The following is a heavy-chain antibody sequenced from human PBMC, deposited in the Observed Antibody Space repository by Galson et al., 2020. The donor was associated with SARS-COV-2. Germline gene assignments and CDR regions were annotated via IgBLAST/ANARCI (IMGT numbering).Heavy chain of an antibody. V-gene: IGHV3-48*02. D-gene: IGHD6-6*01. Sequence: GRSLRPSCAASGLTLSSYNMTWVRKAPGMGLSWISFISTASATIFYEDSVTGRFTISRDNAKKSLYLQMNSLRDDDTAVYYCARGLVAASYIGYWGQGTLVTVSS. J-gene: IGHJ4*02. CDR3: ARGLVAASYIGY. CDR1: GLTLSSYN. CDR2: ISTASATI.